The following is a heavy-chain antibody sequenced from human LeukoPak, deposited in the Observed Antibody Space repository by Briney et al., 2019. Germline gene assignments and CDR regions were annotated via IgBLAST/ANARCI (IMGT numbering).Heavy chain of an antibody. CDR3: ARGRATVTTHWFDP. D-gene: IGHD4-11*01. CDR1: GYTFTSYD. V-gene: IGHV1-8*03. J-gene: IGHJ5*02. Sequence: ASVKVSRQASGYTFTSYDINWVRQATGQGLEWMGWMNPNSGNTGYAQKFQGRVTITRNTSISTAYMELSSLTSEDTAVYYCARGRATVTTHWFDPWGQGTLVTVSS. CDR2: MNPNSGNT.